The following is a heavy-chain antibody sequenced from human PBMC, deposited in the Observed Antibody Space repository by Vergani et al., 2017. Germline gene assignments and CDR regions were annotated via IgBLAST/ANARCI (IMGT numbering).Heavy chain of an antibody. V-gene: IGHV4-34*01. Sequence: QVQLPQWGAGLLKPSETLSLTCAVYGGSFSGYYWSWIRQPPGKGLEWIGEINHSGSTNYNPSLKSRVTISVDTSKNQFSLKLSSVTAADTAVYYCARGVPYYGSGSYYFDYWGQGTLVTVSS. CDR3: ARGVPYYGSGSYYFDY. CDR1: GGSFSGYY. D-gene: IGHD3-10*01. J-gene: IGHJ4*02. CDR2: INHSGST.